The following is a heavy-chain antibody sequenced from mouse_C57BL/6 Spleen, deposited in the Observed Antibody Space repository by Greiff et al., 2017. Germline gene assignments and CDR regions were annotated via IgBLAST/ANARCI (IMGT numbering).Heavy chain of an antibody. J-gene: IGHJ1*03. CDR1: GYPFTDYY. V-gene: IGHV1-76*01. Sequence: VQLQQSGAELVRPGASVTLSCKSSGYPFTDYYINWVKQRPGQGLEWIARIYPGSGNTSYTEKFKGKSTLTAEKSSSPAYMQLSSLTSEDSPVYSCARGNYYGSSASYWDFEVWGTGTTVTVAS. D-gene: IGHD1-1*01. CDR2: IYPGSGNT. CDR3: ARGNYYGSSASYWDFEV.